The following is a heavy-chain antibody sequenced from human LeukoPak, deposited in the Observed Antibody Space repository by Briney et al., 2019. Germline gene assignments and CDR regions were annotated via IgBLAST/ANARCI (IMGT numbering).Heavy chain of an antibody. V-gene: IGHV4-30-2*01. Sequence: PSETLSLTCAVSGGSISSGGYSWRWIRQPPGKGLEWIGYIYHSGSTYYNPSLKSRVTISVDRSKNQFSLKLSSVTAADTAVYYCARASSGHFDYWGQGTLVTVSS. J-gene: IGHJ4*02. D-gene: IGHD6-19*01. CDR2: IYHSGST. CDR1: GGSISSGGYS. CDR3: ARASSGHFDY.